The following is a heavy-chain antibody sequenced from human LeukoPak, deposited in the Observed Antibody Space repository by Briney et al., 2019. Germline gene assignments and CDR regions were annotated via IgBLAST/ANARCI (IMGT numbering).Heavy chain of an antibody. CDR2: IIPIFGTA. J-gene: IGHJ4*02. Sequence: SVKVSCKASGGTFSSYAISWVRQAPGQGLEWMGGIIPIFGTANYAQKFQGRVTITADESTSTAYMELSSLRSEDTAVYYYARTRDYGGYVDYWGQGTLVTVSS. CDR3: ARTRDYGGYVDY. D-gene: IGHD4/OR15-4a*01. CDR1: GGTFSSYA. V-gene: IGHV1-69*13.